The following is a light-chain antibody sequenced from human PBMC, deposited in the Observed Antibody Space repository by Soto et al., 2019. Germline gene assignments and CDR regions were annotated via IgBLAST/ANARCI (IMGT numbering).Light chain of an antibody. CDR2: DNN. J-gene: IGLJ2*01. CDR1: SSNIGDNY. V-gene: IGLV1-51*01. CDR3: GTWDTSLSAGV. Sequence: QSVLTQPPSVSAAPGQKVSISCSGSSSNIGDNYVSWYQQFPGTAPKLLIYDNNKRPSGIPDRFSGSASGTSATLGITGLQTGDEADYYCGTWDTSLSAGVFGGGTKLPS.